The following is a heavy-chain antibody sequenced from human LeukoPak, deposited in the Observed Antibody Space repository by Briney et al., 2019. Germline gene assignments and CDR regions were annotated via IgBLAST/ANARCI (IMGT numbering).Heavy chain of an antibody. CDR3: AQEARIAAAGRGWFDP. CDR1: GFSLSTSGVG. V-gene: IGHV2-5*01. CDR2: IYWNDDK. D-gene: IGHD6-13*01. Sequence: SGPTLVNPTQTLTLTCTFSGFSLSTSGVGVGWIRQPPGKALEWLALIYWNDDKLYSPSLKSRLTITKDTSKNQVVLTMTNMDPVDTATYYCAQEARIAAAGRGWFDPWGQGTLVTVSS. J-gene: IGHJ5*02.